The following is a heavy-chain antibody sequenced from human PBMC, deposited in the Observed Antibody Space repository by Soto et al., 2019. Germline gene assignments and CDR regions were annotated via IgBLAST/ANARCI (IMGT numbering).Heavy chain of an antibody. V-gene: IGHV4-31*03. J-gene: IGHJ4*02. CDR1: GGSISSGGYY. CDR2: IYYSGST. Sequence: QVQLQESGPGLVKPSQTLSLTCTVSGGSISSGGYYWSWIRQHPGKGLEWIGYIYYSGSTYYNPSLKSRVTISVETSKNQFSLKLGSVAAADTAVYYCASLTVVTGYYFDYWGQGTLVTVSS. CDR3: ASLTVVTGYYFDY. D-gene: IGHD2-15*01.